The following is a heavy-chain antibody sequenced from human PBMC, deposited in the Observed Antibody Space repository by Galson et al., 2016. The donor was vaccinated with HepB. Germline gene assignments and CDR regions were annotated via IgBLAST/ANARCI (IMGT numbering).Heavy chain of an antibody. D-gene: IGHD4-11*01. J-gene: IGHJ4*02. CDR3: ARGGDMTTVSSQLFDY. V-gene: IGHV1-46*01. CDR2: INPSGDNT. Sequence: SVKVSCKASGFIFTNFYMHWVRQAPGQGLEWMGIINPSGDNTSYAQKFQGRITMTRDTSTSTVYMELSSLRSEDTAAYHCARGGDMTTVSSQLFDYWGQGTLVTV. CDR1: GFIFTNFY.